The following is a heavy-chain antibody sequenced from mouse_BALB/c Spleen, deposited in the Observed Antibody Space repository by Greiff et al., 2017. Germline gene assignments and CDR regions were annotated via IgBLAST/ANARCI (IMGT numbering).Heavy chain of an antibody. CDR1: GYTFTDYV. CDR2: FYPGSGGL. J-gene: IGHJ1*01. CDR3: ARREGGGTGYFEV. V-gene: IGHV1-62-2*01. D-gene: IGHD3-3*01. Sequence: QVQLQQSGAGLVKPGASVKLSCKASGYTFTDYVIHWVKQRPGQGLEWIGWFYPGSGGLQYNEKFKDKATLTADKSSSTAYMELSRLTSEDSAVYVGARREGGGTGYFEVGGAGTTVTVS.